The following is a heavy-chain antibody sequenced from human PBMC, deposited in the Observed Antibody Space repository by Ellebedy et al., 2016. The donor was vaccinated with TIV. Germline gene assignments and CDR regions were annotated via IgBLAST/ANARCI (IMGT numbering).Heavy chain of an antibody. Sequence: GESLKISCAASGFTVSSNYMTWVRQAPGKGLEWVSIIYSGGSTYYADSVKDRFTISRDNSKNTLYLQMSSLRAEDTAIYYCARPKYLDYWGQGTLVTVSS. CDR3: ARPKYLDY. CDR2: IYSGGST. V-gene: IGHV3-66*04. J-gene: IGHJ4*02. CDR1: GFTVSSNY.